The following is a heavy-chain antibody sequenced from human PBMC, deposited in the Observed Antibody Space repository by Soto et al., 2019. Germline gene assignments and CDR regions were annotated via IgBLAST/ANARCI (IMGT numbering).Heavy chain of an antibody. V-gene: IGHV2-5*02. Sequence: QITLKESGPTLVKPTQTLTLTCTFSGFSLTTDRVGVGWFRQPPGEALEWLAVIYWDDSKTYRPSLESRLTITKDTSKNQVALTMTNMDSLDTAPYYCAHAYGGRSLYWGQGTLVTVSS. CDR3: AHAYGGRSLY. D-gene: IGHD1-26*01. CDR1: GFSLTTDRVG. CDR2: IYWDDSK. J-gene: IGHJ4*02.